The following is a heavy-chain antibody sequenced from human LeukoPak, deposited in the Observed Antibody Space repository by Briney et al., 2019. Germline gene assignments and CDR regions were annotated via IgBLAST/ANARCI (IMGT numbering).Heavy chain of an antibody. CDR2: ISYDGTSK. J-gene: IGHJ3*02. CDR1: GFTFSDYA. Sequence: PGGSLRLSCAASGFTFSDYAMHWVRQAPGKGLEWVAAISYDGTSKFYADSVRGRFTISRDNSKNTLYLQMSSLSSEDTALYYCARRNWSDGDAFDIWGQGTMVTVSS. CDR3: ARRNWSDGDAFDI. V-gene: IGHV3-30*15. D-gene: IGHD1-1*01.